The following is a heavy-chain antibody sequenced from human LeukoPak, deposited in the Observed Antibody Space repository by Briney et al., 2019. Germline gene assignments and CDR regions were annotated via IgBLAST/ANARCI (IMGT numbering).Heavy chain of an antibody. CDR3: AKGRGFYCGGDCYLDY. CDR1: GLTFADYT. CDR2: ISWDGGSS. D-gene: IGHD2-21*02. Sequence: PGGSLRLSCAASGLTFADYTMHWVRQAPGKGLEWVSLISWDGGSSYYADSVKGRFTISRDNSKNSLYLQMNSLRAEDTALYYCAKGRGFYCGGDCYLDYWGQGTLVTVSS. V-gene: IGHV3-43D*03. J-gene: IGHJ4*02.